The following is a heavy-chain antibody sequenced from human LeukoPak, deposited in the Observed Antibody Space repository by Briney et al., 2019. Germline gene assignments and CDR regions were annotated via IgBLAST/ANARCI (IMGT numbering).Heavy chain of an antibody. CDR1: GGSISSSSYY. V-gene: IGHV4-39*01. D-gene: IGHD3-10*02. Sequence: SETLSLTCTVSGGSISSSSYYWGWIRQPPGKGLEWIGSIYYSGSTYYNPSLKSRVTISVDTSKNQFSLKLSSVTAADTAVYYCARQYFLILSLYYFDYWGQGTLVTVSS. CDR2: IYYSGST. CDR3: ARQYFLILSLYYFDY. J-gene: IGHJ4*02.